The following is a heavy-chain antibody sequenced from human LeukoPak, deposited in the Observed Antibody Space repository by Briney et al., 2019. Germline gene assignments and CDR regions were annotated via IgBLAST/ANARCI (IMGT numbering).Heavy chain of an antibody. Sequence: PGGSLRLSCAASGFTFSSYAMNWVRQAPGKGLEWVSAISASGGSTYYADSVKGRFTISRDNSKNSLYLHMNSLTVEDTAVYYCSRDPRNNDYWGQGTLVTVSS. CDR1: GFTFSSYA. V-gene: IGHV3-23*01. CDR2: ISASGGST. J-gene: IGHJ4*02. CDR3: SRDPRNNDY.